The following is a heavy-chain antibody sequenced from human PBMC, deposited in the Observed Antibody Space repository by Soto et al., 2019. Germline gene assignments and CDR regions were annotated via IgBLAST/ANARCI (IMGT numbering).Heavy chain of an antibody. V-gene: IGHV3-23*01. CDR3: AKDLLREMYDLTVGMYDY. Sequence: EVQLLESGGGLVQPGGSLRLSCAASGFTFSSYAMSWVRQAPGKGLEWVSAISGSGGSTYYADSVKGRFTISRDNSKNTLYLQMNSLRAEDTAVYYCAKDLLREMYDLTVGMYDYWGQGTLVTVSS. D-gene: IGHD2-8*01. CDR2: ISGSGGST. CDR1: GFTFSSYA. J-gene: IGHJ4*02.